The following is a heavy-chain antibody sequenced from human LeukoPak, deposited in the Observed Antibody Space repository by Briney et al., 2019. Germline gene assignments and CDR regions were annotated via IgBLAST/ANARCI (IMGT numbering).Heavy chain of an antibody. CDR2: IYYSGST. V-gene: IGHV4-31*03. CDR1: GGSISSGGYY. D-gene: IGHD3-3*01. CDR3: ARDQRSGRGGFDY. Sequence: SETLSLTCTVSGGSISSGGYYWSWIRQHPGTGLEWIGYIYYSGSTYYNPSLKSRVTISVDTSKNQFSLKLSSVTAADTAVYYCARDQRSGRGGFDYWGQGTLVTVSS. J-gene: IGHJ4*02.